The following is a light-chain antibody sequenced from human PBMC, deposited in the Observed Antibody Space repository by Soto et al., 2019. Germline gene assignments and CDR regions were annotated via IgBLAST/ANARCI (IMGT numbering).Light chain of an antibody. CDR2: GAS. J-gene: IGKJ5*01. CDR3: QQYDNWPPIT. CDR1: QSVSSN. Sequence: EVVMTQSPATLSVSPVERATLSCMASQSVSSNLAWYQQKHGQAPRLLIYGASTRATGIPARFSGSGSGTEFTLTISSLQSEDFAVYYCQQYDNWPPITFGQGTRLEI. V-gene: IGKV3-15*01.